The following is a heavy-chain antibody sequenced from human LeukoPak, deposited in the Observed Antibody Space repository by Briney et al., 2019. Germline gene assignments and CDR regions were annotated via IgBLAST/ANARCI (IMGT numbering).Heavy chain of an antibody. CDR3: AKGSGSSSYNTTDV. D-gene: IGHD2-2*02. Sequence: GGSLRLSCAASGFTFSSYAMNWVRQSPGKGLEWVSVISGSGGETFYADSVKGRFTISRDNSGNTQYLQMNSLRAEDTAVYYCAKGSGSSSYNTTDVWGQGTTVTVS. V-gene: IGHV3-23*01. CDR1: GFTFSSYA. J-gene: IGHJ6*02. CDR2: ISGSGGET.